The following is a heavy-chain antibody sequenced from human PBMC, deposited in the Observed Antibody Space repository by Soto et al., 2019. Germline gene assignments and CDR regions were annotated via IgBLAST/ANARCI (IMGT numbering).Heavy chain of an antibody. V-gene: IGHV1-8*01. D-gene: IGHD5-18*01. CDR2: MTPNSGNT. CDR1: GYTFTSYD. CDR3: ARAEEGYSYGPTGYGMDV. Sequence: QVQLVQSGAEVKKPGASVKASCKASGYTFTSYDINWVRQATGQGLEWMGWMTPNSGNTGYAQKFQGRVTMTRNTSIRTAYMELSSLRSEDTAVYYCARAEEGYSYGPTGYGMDVWGQGTTVTVSS. J-gene: IGHJ6*02.